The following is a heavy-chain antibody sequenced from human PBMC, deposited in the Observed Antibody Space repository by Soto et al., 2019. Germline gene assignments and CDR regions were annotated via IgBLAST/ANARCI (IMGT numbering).Heavy chain of an antibody. V-gene: IGHV6-1*01. CDR2: TYYRSKWYN. Sequence: SQTLSLTCAISGDSVSSNRVAGKWSRQSPSRGLEWLGRTYYRSKWYNDYAVSVKSRITINPDTSKNQFSLQLNSVTPEDTAVYYCARDQDIVVVPAARSYGMDGWGQGTTVTVSS. J-gene: IGHJ6*02. D-gene: IGHD2-2*01. CDR3: ARDQDIVVVPAARSYGMDG. CDR1: GDSVSSNRVA.